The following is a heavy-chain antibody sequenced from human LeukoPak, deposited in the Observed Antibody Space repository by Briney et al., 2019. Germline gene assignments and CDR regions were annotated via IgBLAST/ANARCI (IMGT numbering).Heavy chain of an antibody. J-gene: IGHJ4*02. V-gene: IGHV4-34*01. CDR1: GGSFSGYY. D-gene: IGHD2-21*02. CDR2: INHSGST. CDR3: ARGGPYCGGDCYSD. Sequence: PSETLSLTCAVYGGSFSGYYWSWIRQPPGKGLEWIGEINHSGSTNYNPSLKSRVTISVDTSKNQFSLKLSSVTAADTAVYYCARGGPYCGGDCYSDWGQGTLVTVSS.